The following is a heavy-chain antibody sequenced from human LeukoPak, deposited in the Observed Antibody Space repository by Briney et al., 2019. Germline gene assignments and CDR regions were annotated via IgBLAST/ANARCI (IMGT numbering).Heavy chain of an antibody. CDR3: ARAPGVDTAEAFDY. V-gene: IGHV4-30-2*01. CDR2: TYHSGST. D-gene: IGHD5-18*01. J-gene: IGHJ4*02. Sequence: PSETLSLTCAVSGGSISSGGYSWSWIRQPPGKGLEWIGYTYHSGSTYYNPSLKSRVTISVDRSKNQFSLKLSSVTAADTAVYYCARAPGVDTAEAFDYWGQGTLVTVSS. CDR1: GGSISSGGYS.